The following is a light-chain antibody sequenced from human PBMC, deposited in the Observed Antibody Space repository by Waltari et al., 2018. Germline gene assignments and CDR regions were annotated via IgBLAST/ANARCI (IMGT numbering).Light chain of an antibody. J-gene: IGLJ2*01. CDR3: SSQTLDGVVL. CDR2: DVT. V-gene: IGLV2-14*03. CDR1: GSGVGASDF. Sequence: QSALTQPASVSGSPGQSITISCSGIGSGVGASDFVSWFQLHPGKAPQVIIYDVTNRPARVSDRFSASKSADTASLTISGLQPEDEGDYYCSSQTLDGVVLFGGGTKLTVL.